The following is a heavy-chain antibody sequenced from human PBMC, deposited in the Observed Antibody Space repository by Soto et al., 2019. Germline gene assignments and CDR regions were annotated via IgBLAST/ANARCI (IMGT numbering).Heavy chain of an antibody. Sequence: QPRGSLRLSCAASGFTFSSYGMHWVRQAPGKGLEWVAVISYDGSDKYYAASVKGRFTISRDNSKNTLYLQMNSLRAEDTPVYYCASHDILTGFVASGFDYWRQGTLVTVSS. D-gene: IGHD3-9*01. CDR3: ASHDILTGFVASGFDY. CDR1: GFTFSSYG. J-gene: IGHJ4*02. V-gene: IGHV3-30*03. CDR2: ISYDGSDK.